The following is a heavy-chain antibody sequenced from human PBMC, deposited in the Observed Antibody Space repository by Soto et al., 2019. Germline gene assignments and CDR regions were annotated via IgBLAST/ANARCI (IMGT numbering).Heavy chain of an antibody. CDR1: RGSISTYY. J-gene: IGHJ4*02. D-gene: IGHD7-27*01. V-gene: IGHV4-59*01. CDR3: AGAPNWADFGF. Sequence: ETLSLTWTVARGSISTYYWSWIRQPPGKGLEWIGYIYYTGSTNYNPSLKTRVAISMDTSKNQFSLNLSSVTAADTAVYYCAGAPNWADFGFCGLGTLVTGSS. CDR2: IYYTGST.